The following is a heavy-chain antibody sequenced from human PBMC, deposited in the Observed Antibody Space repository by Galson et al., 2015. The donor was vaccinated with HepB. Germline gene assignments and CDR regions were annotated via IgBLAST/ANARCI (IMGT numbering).Heavy chain of an antibody. CDR3: ARLYCSSTSCGETAFDI. Sequence: ETLSLTCTVSGGSISSSSYYWGWIRQPPGKGLEWIGSIYYSGSTYYNPSLKSRVTISVDTSKNQFSLKLSSVTAADTAVYYCARLYCSSTSCGETAFDIWGQGTMVTVSS. D-gene: IGHD2-2*01. CDR2: IYYSGST. J-gene: IGHJ3*02. CDR1: GGSISSSSYY. V-gene: IGHV4-39*07.